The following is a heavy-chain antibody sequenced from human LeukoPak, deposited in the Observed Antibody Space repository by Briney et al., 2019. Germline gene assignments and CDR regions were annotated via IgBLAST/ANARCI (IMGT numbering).Heavy chain of an antibody. D-gene: IGHD3-10*01. V-gene: IGHV1-69*06. CDR3: TRGGFGELYHFDY. CDR2: FIPIFGTA. J-gene: IGHJ4*02. CDR1: GNSFNKYA. Sequence: ASVKVPCKAPGNSFNKYAITWVRQAPGQGLEWMGEFIPIFGTAKYAKKFQGRVTITADKSTSTAYMDLNSLRSEDTAVYYCTRGGFGELYHFDYWGQGTLVTVSS.